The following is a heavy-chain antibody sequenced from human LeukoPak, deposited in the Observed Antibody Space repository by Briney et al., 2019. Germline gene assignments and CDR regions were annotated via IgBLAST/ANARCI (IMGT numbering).Heavy chain of an antibody. CDR2: IKQDGSDK. CDR3: AREVWGPEY. J-gene: IGHJ4*02. Sequence: GGFLRLSCAASGFTFTKYWMTWVRQAPGKGLEWVGNIKQDGSDKNYMDSVKGRFTISRDNTKNSVYLQMSSLRAEDTAVYYCAREVWGPEYWGQGTLVTVSS. V-gene: IGHV3-7*01. CDR1: GFTFTKYW. D-gene: IGHD1-14*01.